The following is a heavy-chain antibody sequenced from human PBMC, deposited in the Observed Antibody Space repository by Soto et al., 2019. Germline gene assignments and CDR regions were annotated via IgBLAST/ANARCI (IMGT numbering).Heavy chain of an antibody. V-gene: IGHV3-15*01. CDR2: IKSKTDGGTT. J-gene: IGHJ6*02. Sequence: EVQLVESGGGLVKPGGSLRLSCAASGFTFSNAWMSWVRQAPGKGLEWVGRIKSKTDGGTTDYAAPGKGRFTISRDDSKNTLYLQMNSLKTEDTAVYYCTKDTVTNYYYYYGMDVWGQGTTVTVSS. CDR1: GFTFSNAW. CDR3: TKDTVTNYYYYYGMDV. D-gene: IGHD4-17*01.